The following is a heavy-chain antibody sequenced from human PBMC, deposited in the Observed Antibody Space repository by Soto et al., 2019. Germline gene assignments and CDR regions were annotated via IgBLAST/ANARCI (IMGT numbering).Heavy chain of an antibody. J-gene: IGHJ5*02. CDR1: GFTFSSYA. CDR3: AKRQTYSSSYHIYH. D-gene: IGHD6-13*01. Sequence: EVQLLESGGGLVQPGGSVRLSCAASGFTFSSYAMSWVRQAPGKGLEWVSAISGSGGSTYYADSVKGQFTISRDNSKNPLYLQKNSLRAEDRAVYYCAKRQTYSSSYHIYHLGQGTLVTGFS. CDR2: ISGSGGST. V-gene: IGHV3-23*01.